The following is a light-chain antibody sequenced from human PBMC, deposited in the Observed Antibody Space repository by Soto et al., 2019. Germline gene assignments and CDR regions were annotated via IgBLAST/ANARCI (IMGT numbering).Light chain of an antibody. CDR2: DVS. CDR1: NSDVGSFNF. V-gene: IGLV2-14*03. J-gene: IGLJ3*02. CDR3: CSHTTTSTWV. Sequence: QSALTQPASVSGSPGQSITLSCTATNSDVGSFNFVSWYQHHPDKAPKLLIYDVSNRPSGVSSRFSGSKSDYTASLTISGLQADDEAHYYCCSHTTTSTWVFGGGTKVTVL.